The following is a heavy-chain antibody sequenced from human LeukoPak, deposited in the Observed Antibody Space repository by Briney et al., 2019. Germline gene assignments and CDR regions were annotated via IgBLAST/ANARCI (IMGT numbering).Heavy chain of an antibody. D-gene: IGHD3-10*01. CDR1: GITFSTYW. CDR3: VKVAKYYYGSETYYFFEH. V-gene: IGHV3-7*01. Sequence: GGSLRLSCAVSGITFSTYWMSWVRQAPGKGLEWVANINQDGTEKYYVDSVKGRFTISRDNAKNSLDLQMNSLRVEDTGIYYCVKVAKYYYGSETYYFFEHWGQGTPVTASS. J-gene: IGHJ4*02. CDR2: INQDGTEK.